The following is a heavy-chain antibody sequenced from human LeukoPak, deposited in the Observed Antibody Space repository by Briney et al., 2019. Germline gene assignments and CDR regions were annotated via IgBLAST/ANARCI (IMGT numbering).Heavy chain of an antibody. CDR1: GYTFNKLW. Sequence: GESLKISCTGSGYTFNKLWIVWVRQMTGKGLEWLGSINPADSTTEYNPSFQGLVSFSAGNSISSAYLQWSGLEASDTAKYYCAIMYNSGWGLLYWGPGTQATVSS. J-gene: IGHJ4*02. D-gene: IGHD5-12*01. CDR2: INPADSTT. CDR3: AIMYNSGWGLLY. V-gene: IGHV5-51*01.